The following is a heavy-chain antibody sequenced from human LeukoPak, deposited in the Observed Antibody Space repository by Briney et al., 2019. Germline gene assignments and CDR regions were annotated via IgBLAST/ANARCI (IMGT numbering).Heavy chain of an antibody. CDR1: GFTFSNYW. D-gene: IGHD2-21*02. Sequence: GGSLRLSCAASGFTFSNYWMSWVRQAPGKGLEWVANIKQDGSEKYHVDSVKGRFTISRDNGKNSVYLQMNSLRAEDTAVYYCARDGGHGGDLDYWGQGTLVTVSS. CDR3: ARDGGHGGDLDY. J-gene: IGHJ4*02. CDR2: IKQDGSEK. V-gene: IGHV3-7*01.